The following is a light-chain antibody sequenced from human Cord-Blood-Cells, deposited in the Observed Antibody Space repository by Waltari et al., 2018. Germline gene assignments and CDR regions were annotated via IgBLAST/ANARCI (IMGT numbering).Light chain of an antibody. CDR2: WAS. V-gene: IGKV4-1*01. J-gene: IGKJ4*01. Sequence: DIVMTQSPDSLAVSSGERATINCQPSQSVLYSSNNKNYLAWYQQKPVQPPKLLIYWASTRESGVPDRFSGSGSGTDFTLTISSLQAEDVAVYYCQQYYSTPLTFGGGTKVEIK. CDR3: QQYYSTPLT. CDR1: QSVLYSSNNKNY.